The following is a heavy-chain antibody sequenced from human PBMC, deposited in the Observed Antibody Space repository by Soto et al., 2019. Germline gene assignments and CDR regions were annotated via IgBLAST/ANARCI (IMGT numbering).Heavy chain of an antibody. D-gene: IGHD3-3*01. CDR2: IYYSGST. CDR3: ARSGRDFWSGYPTYFDY. J-gene: IGHJ4*02. V-gene: IGHV4-31*11. Sequence: SETLSLTCAVSGGSISSGGYYWSWIRQHPGKGLEWIGYIYYSGSTYYNPSLKSRVTISVDTSKNQFSLKLSSVTAADTAVYYCARSGRDFWSGYPTYFDYWGQGTLVTVPQ. CDR1: GGSISSGGYY.